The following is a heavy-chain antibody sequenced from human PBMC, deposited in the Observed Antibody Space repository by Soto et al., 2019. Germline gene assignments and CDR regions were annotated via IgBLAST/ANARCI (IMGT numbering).Heavy chain of an antibody. Sequence: PSETLSLTCTVSGGSISSYYWSWVRQPPGKGQEWTGYIYYSGSTNYNPSLKSRVTISVDTSKNQFSLKLSSVTAADTAVYYCVRHGGRRAFCSDGSCPDAFDISGQRTMVTVS. CDR2: IYYSGST. J-gene: IGHJ3*02. V-gene: IGHV4-59*08. CDR3: VRHGGRRAFCSDGSCPDAFDI. D-gene: IGHD2-15*01. CDR1: GGSISSYY.